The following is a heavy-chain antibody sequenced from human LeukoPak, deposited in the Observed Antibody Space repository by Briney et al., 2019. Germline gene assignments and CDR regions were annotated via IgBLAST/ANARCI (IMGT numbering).Heavy chain of an antibody. J-gene: IGHJ4*01. V-gene: IGHV1-18*01. D-gene: IGHD1-1*01. CDR1: GYTFSNYG. CDR3: ARDNDKVVDH. CDR2: ITAYNGNR. Sequence: ASVKVSCKTSGYTFSNYGISWVRQAPGQGLEWMGWITAYNGNRLYAQRFRGRITLTTDTSTSTSYMELRSLEYDDTAIYYCARDNDKVVDHWGQGTLVTVSS.